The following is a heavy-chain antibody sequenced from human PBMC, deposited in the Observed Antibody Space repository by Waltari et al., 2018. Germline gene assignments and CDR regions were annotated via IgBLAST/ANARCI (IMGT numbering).Heavy chain of an antibody. CDR1: GFTFSAHW. Sequence: EVQLVASGGGLVQPGGCLRLSCVASGFTFSAHWLPWVRQAPGKGLVWVSYINEDGSSTTYADSVKGRFIISRDNTKNTVYLQINSLRAEDTAVYYCARGGAGAIDYWGQGTLVTVSS. V-gene: IGHV3-74*03. CDR2: INEDGSST. J-gene: IGHJ4*02. D-gene: IGHD1-26*01. CDR3: ARGGAGAIDY.